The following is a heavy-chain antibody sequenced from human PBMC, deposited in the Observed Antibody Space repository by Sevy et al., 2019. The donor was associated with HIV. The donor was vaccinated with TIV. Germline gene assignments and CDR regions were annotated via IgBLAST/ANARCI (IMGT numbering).Heavy chain of an antibody. CDR2: IRSKTYGGTT. V-gene: IGHV3-49*03. D-gene: IGHD4-17*01. Sequence: GGSLRLSCTASGFTFGDYAMSWFRQAPGKGLEWVGFIRSKTYGGTTEYAASVKGRFTISRDDSKSIAYLQMNSLKTEDTAVYYCTRDRAIYGDYNQYYWGQGTLVTVSS. CDR3: TRDRAIYGDYNQYY. CDR1: GFTFGDYA. J-gene: IGHJ4*02.